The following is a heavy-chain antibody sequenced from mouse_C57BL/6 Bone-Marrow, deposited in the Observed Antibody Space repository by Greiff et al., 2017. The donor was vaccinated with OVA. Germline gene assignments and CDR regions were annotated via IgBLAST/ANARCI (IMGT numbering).Heavy chain of an antibody. J-gene: IGHJ2*01. D-gene: IGHD2-2*01. Sequence: EVKLQQSGPELVKPGASVKISCKASGYTFTDYYMNWVKQSHGKSLEWIGEINPNNGGTSYNQKFKGKATLTVDKSSSTAYMELRSLTSEDSAVYYCARLSWLPPDYWGQGTTLTVSS. CDR1: GYTFTDYY. CDR2: INPNNGGT. CDR3: ARLSWLPPDY. V-gene: IGHV1-26*01.